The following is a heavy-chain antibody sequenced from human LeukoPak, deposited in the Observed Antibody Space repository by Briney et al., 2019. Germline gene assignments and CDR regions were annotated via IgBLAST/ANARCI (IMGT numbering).Heavy chain of an antibody. CDR1: GVTFSSNA. Sequence: GGSLRLSCAASGVTFSSNAMHWVRQAPGKGLEWVAVISYDGSNKYYADSVKGRFTISRDNSKNTLYLQMNSLRAEDTAVYYCARDIDDSSASDYWGQGTLVTVSS. V-gene: IGHV3-30-3*01. J-gene: IGHJ4*02. CDR3: ARDIDDSSASDY. D-gene: IGHD3-22*01. CDR2: ISYDGSNK.